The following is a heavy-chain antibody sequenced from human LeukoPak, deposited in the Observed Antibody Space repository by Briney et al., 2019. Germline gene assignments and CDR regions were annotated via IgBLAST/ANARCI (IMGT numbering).Heavy chain of an antibody. CDR3: ARSLYSGYVYWFDP. D-gene: IGHD5-12*01. CDR1: GGTFSSYA. CDR2: IIPIFGTA. J-gene: IGHJ5*02. Sequence: SVKVSCKASGGTFSSYAISWVRQAPGQGLEWMGRIIPIFGTANYAQKFQGRVTITTDESTSTAYMELSSLRSEDTAMYYCARSLYSGYVYWFDPWGQGTLVTVSS. V-gene: IGHV1-69*05.